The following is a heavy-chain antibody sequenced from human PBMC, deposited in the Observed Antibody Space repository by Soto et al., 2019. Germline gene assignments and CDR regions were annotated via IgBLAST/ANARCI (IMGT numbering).Heavy chain of an antibody. CDR3: ARSLPWFDP. CDR1: GSTFTSYT. CDR2: ISANNGNT. V-gene: IGHV1-18*01. J-gene: IGHJ5*02. Sequence: QVRLVHSETEVKKPGASVNVSCKASGSTFTSYTISWVRQAPGQGLEWMGWISANNGNTEFAQKFQDRLTMIADTTTSTAYLELRNLRPDDTAVYYCARSLPWFDPWGQGTLVAVSS.